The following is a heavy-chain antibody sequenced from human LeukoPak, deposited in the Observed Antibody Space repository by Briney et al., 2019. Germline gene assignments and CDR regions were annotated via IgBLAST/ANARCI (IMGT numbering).Heavy chain of an antibody. CDR2: IIPILGIT. J-gene: IGHJ5*02. CDR3: ARAPFFVVRSESYTWLDP. V-gene: IGHV1-69*04. Sequence: GASVKVSCKASGCTFSSYAISWVRQAPGQGLEWMGRIIPILGITNNAQKSKGRVTIPADKSTSTAYMEIRSVRSQNTAVYNCARAPFFVVRSESYTWLDPWGQGTLVTVSS. CDR1: GCTFSSYA. D-gene: IGHD2-15*01.